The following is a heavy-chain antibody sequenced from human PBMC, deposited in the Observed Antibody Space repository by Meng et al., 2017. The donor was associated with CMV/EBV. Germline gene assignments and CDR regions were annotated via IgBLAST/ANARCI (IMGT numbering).Heavy chain of an antibody. CDR2: VYFGAST. CDR3: ARHAYIGWSGPWFDP. D-gene: IGHD3-9*01. J-gene: IGHJ5*02. V-gene: IGHV4-39*01. CDR1: GDSIGTSGYY. Sequence: ESLTISCTVSGDSIGTSGYYWVWIRQPPGQGLEWIGSVYFGASTYYNPSLKSRTTISVDTAKNQFSLRLDSVAAADTAVYYCARHAYIGWSGPWFDPWGQGTLVTVSS.